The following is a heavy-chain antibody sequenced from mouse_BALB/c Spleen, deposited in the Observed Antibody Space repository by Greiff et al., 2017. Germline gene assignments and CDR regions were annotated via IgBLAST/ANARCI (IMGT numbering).Heavy chain of an antibody. CDR3: ARGYGSPFDY. CDR1: GYSITSGYY. Sequence: DVQLQESGPGLVKPSQSLSLTCSVTGYSITSGYYWNWIRQFPGNKLEWMGYISYDGSNNYNPSLKNRISITRDTSKNQFFLKLNSVTTEDTATYYCARGYGSPFDYWGQGTTLTVSS. J-gene: IGHJ2*01. CDR2: ISYDGSN. V-gene: IGHV3-6*02. D-gene: IGHD1-1*01.